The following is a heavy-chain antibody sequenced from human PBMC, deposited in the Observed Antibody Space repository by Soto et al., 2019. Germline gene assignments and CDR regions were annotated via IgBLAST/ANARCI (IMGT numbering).Heavy chain of an antibody. CDR3: ARGQVVYYDFWSGYSGRVPNGMDV. Sequence: SETLSLTCTVSGGSISSYYWSWIRQPPGKGLEWIGYIYYSGSTNYNPTLKSRVTISVDTSKNQFSLKLSSVTAADTAVYYCARGQVVYYDFWSGYSGRVPNGMDVWGQGTTVTVSS. J-gene: IGHJ6*02. V-gene: IGHV4-59*01. D-gene: IGHD3-3*01. CDR1: GGSISSYY. CDR2: IYYSGST.